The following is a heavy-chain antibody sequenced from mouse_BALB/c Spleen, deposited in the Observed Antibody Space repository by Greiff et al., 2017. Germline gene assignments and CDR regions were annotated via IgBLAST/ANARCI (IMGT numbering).Heavy chain of an antibody. J-gene: IGHJ4*01. Sequence: VQLQQSGPGLVAPSQSLSITCTVSGFSLTSYGVHWVRQPPGKGLEWLGVIWAGGSTNYNSALMSRLSISKDNSKSQVFLKMNSLQTDDTAMYYCARVNKVTTSYYAMDYWGQGTSVTVSS. CDR2: IWAGGST. V-gene: IGHV2-9*02. CDR1: GFSLTSYG. CDR3: ARVNKVTTSYYAMDY. D-gene: IGHD2-3*01.